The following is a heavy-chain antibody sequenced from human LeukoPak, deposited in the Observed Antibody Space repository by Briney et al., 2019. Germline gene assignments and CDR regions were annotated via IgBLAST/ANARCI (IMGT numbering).Heavy chain of an antibody. V-gene: IGHV1-46*01. Sequence: ASVKVSCKASGYTFTSYYMHWERQAPGQGLEWMGIINPSGGSTSYAQKFQGRVTMTRDTSTSTVYMELSSLRSEDTAVYYCARGGSVIVVVIDFDYWGQGTLVTVSS. D-gene: IGHD3-22*01. CDR2: INPSGGST. CDR1: GYTFTSYY. J-gene: IGHJ4*02. CDR3: ARGGSVIVVVIDFDY.